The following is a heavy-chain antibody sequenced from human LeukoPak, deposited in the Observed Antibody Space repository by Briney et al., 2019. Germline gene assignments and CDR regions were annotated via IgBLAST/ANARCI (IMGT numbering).Heavy chain of an antibody. D-gene: IGHD2-2*01. V-gene: IGHV4-34*01. Sequence: SETLSLTCAVYGGSFSGYYWSWIRQPPGKGLEWIGEINHSGSTNYNPSLKSRVTISVDTSKNQFSLKLSSVTAADTAVYYCARVGGGYCSSTSCYELDYWGQGTLVTVSP. CDR3: ARVGGGYCSSTSCYELDY. J-gene: IGHJ4*02. CDR1: GGSFSGYY. CDR2: INHSGST.